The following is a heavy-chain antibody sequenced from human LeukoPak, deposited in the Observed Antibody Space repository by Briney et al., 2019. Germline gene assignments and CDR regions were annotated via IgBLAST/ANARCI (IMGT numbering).Heavy chain of an antibody. CDR2: ISGSGTIT. Sequence: PGGSLRLSCVASGFTFSSYAMSWVRQAPGKGLEWVSSISGSGTITCYADSVKGRFTISRDNSKNTVYLQMNSLSAEDTAVYYCANPNSPPFDYWGQGTLVTVSS. V-gene: IGHV3-23*01. J-gene: IGHJ4*02. CDR3: ANPNSPPFDY. D-gene: IGHD4-23*01. CDR1: GFTFSSYA.